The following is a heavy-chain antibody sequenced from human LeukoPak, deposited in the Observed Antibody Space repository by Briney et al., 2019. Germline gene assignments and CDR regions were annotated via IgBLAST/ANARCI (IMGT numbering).Heavy chain of an antibody. D-gene: IGHD1-1*01. J-gene: IGHJ4*01. CDR2: IYYSGST. V-gene: IGHV4-59*12. CDR1: GGSISSYY. Sequence: SETLSLTCTVSGGSISSYYWSWIRQPPGKGLEWIGYIYYSGSTNYNPSLKSRVTISVDTSKNQFSLKLSSVTAADTAVYYCARDQRPWTPPSAAAGTGRELCALDNWGQGTLITVSS. CDR3: ARDQRPWTPPSAAAGTGRELCALDN.